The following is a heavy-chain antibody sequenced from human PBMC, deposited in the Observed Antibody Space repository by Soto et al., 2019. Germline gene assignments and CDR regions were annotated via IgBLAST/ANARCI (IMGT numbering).Heavy chain of an antibody. CDR3: ARDADILTGSDAFDI. Sequence: GGSLRLSCAASGFTFSGYGMHWVRQAPGKGLEWVSYISSSSSYTNYADSVKGRFTISRDNAKNSLYLQMNSLRAEDTAVYYCARDADILTGSDAFDIWGQGTMVTVSS. CDR2: ISSSSSYT. D-gene: IGHD3-9*01. J-gene: IGHJ3*02. V-gene: IGHV3-21*05. CDR1: GFTFSGYG.